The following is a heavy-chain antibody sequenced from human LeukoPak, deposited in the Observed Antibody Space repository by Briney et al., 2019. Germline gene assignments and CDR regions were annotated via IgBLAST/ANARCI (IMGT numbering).Heavy chain of an antibody. CDR3: ARHVRTFIAAAGAFDY. J-gene: IGHJ4*02. D-gene: IGHD6-13*01. CDR2: IYYSGST. V-gene: IGHV4-59*08. Sequence: SETLSLTCTVSGGSISSYYWSWIRQPPGKGLEWIGYIYYSGSTNYNPSLKSRVTISVDTSKNQFSLKLSSVTAADTAVYYCARHVRTFIAAAGAFDYWGQGTLVTVSS. CDR1: GGSISSYY.